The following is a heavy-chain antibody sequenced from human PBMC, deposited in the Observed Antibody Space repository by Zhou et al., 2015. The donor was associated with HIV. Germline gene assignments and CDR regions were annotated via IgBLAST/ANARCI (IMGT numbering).Heavy chain of an antibody. J-gene: IGHJ4*02. CDR3: AKDSRRYYYDNSGAHYPPDF. CDR1: GFNFGDYG. V-gene: IGHV3-23*04. D-gene: IGHD3-22*01. CDR2: ITGTGEIA. Sequence: DVQVVESGGGLVQPGGSLRLSCTASGFNFGDYGMSWVRQAPGKGLVWVSGITGTGEIASYADSVKGRFTISRDNSRQILYLQMNNLRPDDTALYYCAKDSRRYYYDNSGAHYPPDFWGQGTLVIVSS.